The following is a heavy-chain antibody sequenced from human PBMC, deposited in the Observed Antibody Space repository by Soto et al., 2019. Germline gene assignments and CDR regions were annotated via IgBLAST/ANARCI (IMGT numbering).Heavy chain of an antibody. CDR2: INPNSGGT. D-gene: IGHD6-19*01. CDR3: ARDPTELAVAGTGDYYYYGMDV. V-gene: IGHV1-2*04. CDR1: GYTFTGYY. Sequence: ASVKVSFKASGYTFTGYYMHWVRQAPGQGLEWMGWINPNSGGTNYAQKFQGWVTMTRDTSISTAYMELSRPRSDDTAVYYCARDPTELAVAGTGDYYYYGMDVWGQGTTVTVSS. J-gene: IGHJ6*02.